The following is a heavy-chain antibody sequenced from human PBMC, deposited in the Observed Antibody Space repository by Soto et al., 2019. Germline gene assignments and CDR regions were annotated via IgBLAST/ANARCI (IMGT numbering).Heavy chain of an antibody. CDR1: GGYISGSSYY. CDR2: IYHTGNT. D-gene: IGHD6-19*01. V-gene: IGHV4-39*01. J-gene: IGHJ4*02. Sequence: QVQLLESGPGLVKPSETLSLTCTVSGGYISGSSYYWGWLRQPPGKGLQWIGSIYHTGNTYYNPSLRSRATIFVDSSKNQCSLRLDSLSAPDTAVYYCARPSRVSGWSWFFDFWGQGLLVTVSS. CDR3: ARPSRVSGWSWFFDF.